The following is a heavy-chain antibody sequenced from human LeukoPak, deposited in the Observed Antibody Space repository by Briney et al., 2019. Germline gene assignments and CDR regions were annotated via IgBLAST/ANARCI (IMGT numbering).Heavy chain of an antibody. D-gene: IGHD3-22*01. CDR2: VSGTGGST. CDR1: GFTFSNYA. J-gene: IGHJ4*02. CDR3: ASGDYYDSSGYYYARRHFDY. Sequence: PGGSLRLSCAASGFTFSNYAMSWVRQAPGKGLEWVSAVSGTGGSTYYADSVKGRFTISRDNSKNTLYLQMNSPRAEDTAVYYCASGDYYDSSGYYYARRHFDYWGQGTLVTVSS. V-gene: IGHV3-23*01.